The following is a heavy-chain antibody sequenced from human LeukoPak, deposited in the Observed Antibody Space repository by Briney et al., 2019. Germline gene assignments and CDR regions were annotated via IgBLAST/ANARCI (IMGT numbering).Heavy chain of an antibody. CDR2: ISWDGGNT. CDR3: AHGGIYYLDY. V-gene: IGHV3-43*01. J-gene: IGHJ4*02. CDR1: GFAFGHYT. D-gene: IGHD3-16*01. Sequence: GGSLRLSCAASGFAFGHYTMHWVRQAPGKGLEWVSLISWDGGNTYYADSVKGRFTISRDISKNTLYLQMNSLRAEDTAVYYCAHGGIYYLDYWGQGALVTVSS.